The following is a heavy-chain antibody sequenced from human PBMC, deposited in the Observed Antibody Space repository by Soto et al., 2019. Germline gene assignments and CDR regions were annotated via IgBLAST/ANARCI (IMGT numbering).Heavy chain of an antibody. CDR1: GYTFTGYY. Sequence: ASVKVSCKASGYTFTGYYMHWVRQAPGQGLEWMGWINPNSGGTNYAQKFQGWVAMTRDTSISTAYMELSRLRSDDTAVYYCAVGETIAVAGTGVDYWGQGTLVTVSS. J-gene: IGHJ4*02. D-gene: IGHD6-19*01. CDR3: AVGETIAVAGTGVDY. CDR2: INPNSGGT. V-gene: IGHV1-2*04.